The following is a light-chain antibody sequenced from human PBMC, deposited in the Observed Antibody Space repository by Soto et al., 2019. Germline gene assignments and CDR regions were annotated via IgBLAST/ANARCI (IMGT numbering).Light chain of an antibody. J-gene: IGKJ5*01. CDR1: RTVYKY. Sequence: DIQMTQSPSSLSASVGDRVTITCRASRTVYKYLNWYQQKPGKAPKLLIYVASNLQSAVPSRFSGSGSGTEFTLTISGLLPEDFATYHCQQLNTLPFTFGQGTRLEIK. V-gene: IGKV1-39*01. CDR2: VAS. CDR3: QQLNTLPFT.